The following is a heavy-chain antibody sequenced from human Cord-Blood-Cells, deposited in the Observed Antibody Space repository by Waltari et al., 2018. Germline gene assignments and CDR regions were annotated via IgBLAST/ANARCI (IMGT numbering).Heavy chain of an antibody. CDR2: INHSGST. V-gene: IGHV4-34*01. CDR1: GGSFVGYY. Sequence: QVQLQQSGAGLLKPSATLSLTCPVHGGSFVGYYWTWIRQPQGKGLEWIGEINHSGSTNYNPSLKSRVTISVDTSKNQFSLKLSSVTAADTAVYYCARGGIFRIAAAGEYFQHWGQGTLVTVSS. D-gene: IGHD6-13*01. CDR3: ARGGIFRIAAAGEYFQH. J-gene: IGHJ1*01.